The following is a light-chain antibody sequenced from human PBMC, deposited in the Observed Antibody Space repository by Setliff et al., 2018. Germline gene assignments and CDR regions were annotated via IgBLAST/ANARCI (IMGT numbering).Light chain of an antibody. CDR2: GVS. V-gene: IGLV2-14*03. CDR3: SSYTASSTYV. CDR1: SSDIGGYNY. J-gene: IGLJ1*01. Sequence: QSALTQPASVSGSPGQSITISCTGPSSDIGGYNYVSWYQQYPGKAPQLIIYGVSKRPSGVSDRFSGSKSGNTASLTISGLQVEDEADYYCSSYTASSTYVLGIGTKVTVL.